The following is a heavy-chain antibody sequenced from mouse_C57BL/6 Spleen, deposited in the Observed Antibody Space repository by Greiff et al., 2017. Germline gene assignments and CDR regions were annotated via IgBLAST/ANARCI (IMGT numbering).Heavy chain of an antibody. J-gene: IGHJ1*03. D-gene: IGHD1-1*01. CDR2: IDPSDSET. Sequence: QVQLQQPGAELVRPGSSVKLSCKASGYTFTSYWMHWVKQRPIQGLEGIGNIDPSDSETHYNQKFKDKATLTVDKSSSTAYMQLSSLTSEDSAVYYCARGGYYGSSHWYFDVWGTGTTVTVSS. CDR3: ARGGYYGSSHWYFDV. V-gene: IGHV1-52*01. CDR1: GYTFTSYW.